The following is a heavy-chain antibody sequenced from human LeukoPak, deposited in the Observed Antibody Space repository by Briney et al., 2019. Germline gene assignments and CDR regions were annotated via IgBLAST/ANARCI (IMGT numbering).Heavy chain of an antibody. CDR2: INYNGGPT. CDR3: ARVGPATAFDY. J-gene: IGHJ4*02. Sequence: GGSLRLSCAASGFTLSSFSMRWVRQSPGRGLEYVSAINYNGGPTYYADSVKGRFTISRDNSKNTLYLQMASLRDEDMGVYYCARVGPATAFDYWGQGTQVTVSS. CDR1: GFTLSSFS. V-gene: IGHV3-64*02.